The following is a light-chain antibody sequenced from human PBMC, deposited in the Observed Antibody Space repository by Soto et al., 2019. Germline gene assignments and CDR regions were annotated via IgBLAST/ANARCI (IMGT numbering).Light chain of an antibody. Sequence: DIQMTQSPSSLSASVGDRVTMTCQATQDITTYLHWYQQKSGKAPQLLIHDASNLEAGVPSRFSGSGSGTHFSLTISSLQPEDFATYYCQQYNSYSPFTFGPGTKVDIK. V-gene: IGKV1-33*01. CDR3: QQYNSYSPFT. J-gene: IGKJ3*01. CDR1: QDITTY. CDR2: DAS.